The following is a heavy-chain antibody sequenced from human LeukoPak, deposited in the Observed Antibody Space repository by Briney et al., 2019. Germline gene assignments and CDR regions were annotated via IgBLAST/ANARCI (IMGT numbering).Heavy chain of an antibody. CDR3: TTAYPFMDFWSGLDY. V-gene: IGHV3-15*01. CDR2: IKSKTDGGTT. J-gene: IGHJ4*02. Sequence: GGSLRLSCAASGFTFSNAWMSWVRQAPGKGLEWVGRIKSKTDGGTTDYAAPVKGRFTISRDDSKNTLYLQMNSLKTEDTAVYYCTTAYPFMDFWSGLDYWGQGTLVTVSS. D-gene: IGHD3-3*01. CDR1: GFTFSNAW.